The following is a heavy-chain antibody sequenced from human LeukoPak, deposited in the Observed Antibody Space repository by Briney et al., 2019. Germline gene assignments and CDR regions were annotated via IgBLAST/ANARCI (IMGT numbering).Heavy chain of an antibody. CDR1: GFTFSSYW. D-gene: IGHD2-2*01. CDR2: INSDGSSA. CDR3: ARGVGYCSSTSCYWWFDP. V-gene: IGHV3-74*01. J-gene: IGHJ5*02. Sequence: GGSLRLSCAASGFTFSSYWMHWVRQAPGKGLVWVSRINSDGSSASYADSVRGRFTISRDNAKNTLYLQMNSLRAEDTAVYYCARGVGYCSSTSCYWWFDPWGQGTLVTVSS.